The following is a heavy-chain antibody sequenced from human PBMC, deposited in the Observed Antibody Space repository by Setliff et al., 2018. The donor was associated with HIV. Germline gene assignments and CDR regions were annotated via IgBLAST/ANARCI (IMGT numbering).Heavy chain of an antibody. J-gene: IGHJ6*03. D-gene: IGHD3-22*01. CDR1: GATFSSYG. Sequence: SVKVSCKASGATFSSYGISWVRQAPGQGLEWMGGTIPMFGTTEYAQKFQGRLTIITDESTNTAFMQLSSLRSDDTAVYYCVREGVDSRSSTDFRYYMDVWGKGTTVTVSS. CDR3: VREGVDSRSSTDFRYYMDV. CDR2: TIPMFGTT. V-gene: IGHV1-69*05.